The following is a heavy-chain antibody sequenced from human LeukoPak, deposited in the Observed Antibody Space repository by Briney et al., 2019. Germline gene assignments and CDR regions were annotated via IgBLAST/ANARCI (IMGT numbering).Heavy chain of an antibody. V-gene: IGHV3-9*01. CDR3: AKDISYGSGSYYTSDGFDI. Sequence: GRSLRLSCAASGFTFDDYAMHWVRRAPGKGLEWVSGISWNSGTIGYADSVKGRFTISRDNAKNSLYLQMNSLRAEDTAFYYCAKDISYGSGSYYTSDGFDIWGQGTMVTVSS. J-gene: IGHJ3*02. CDR1: GFTFDDYA. CDR2: ISWNSGTI. D-gene: IGHD3-10*01.